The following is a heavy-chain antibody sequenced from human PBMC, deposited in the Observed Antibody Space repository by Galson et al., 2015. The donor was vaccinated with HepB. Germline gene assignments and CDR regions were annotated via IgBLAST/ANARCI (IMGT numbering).Heavy chain of an antibody. Sequence: QSGAEVKKPGESLRLSCKASGYTFTAFWITWVRQIPGKGLEWMGRIDPSDPYTDYSPSFRGHVTFSADKSITTAYLQWSSLKASDTAMYYCASRHSYFRSGTGYNVSECWGQGTLVTVAS. D-gene: IGHD3-10*01. V-gene: IGHV5-10-1*01. J-gene: IGHJ4*02. CDR3: ASRHSYFRSGTGYNVSEC. CDR2: IDPSDPYT. CDR1: GYTFTAFW.